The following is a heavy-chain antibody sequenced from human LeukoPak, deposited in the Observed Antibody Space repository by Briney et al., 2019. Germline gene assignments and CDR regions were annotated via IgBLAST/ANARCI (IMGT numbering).Heavy chain of an antibody. CDR1: GGSISSSNYY. Sequence: SETLSLTCSVSGGSISSSNYYWSWIRQPAGKGLEWIGRIYTSGSTNYNPSLKSRVTISVDTSKNQFSLKLSSVTAADTAVYYCARYHFPCGGDCSFNWFDPWGQGTLVTVSS. V-gene: IGHV4-61*02. J-gene: IGHJ5*02. CDR3: ARYHFPCGGDCSFNWFDP. CDR2: IYTSGST. D-gene: IGHD2-21*02.